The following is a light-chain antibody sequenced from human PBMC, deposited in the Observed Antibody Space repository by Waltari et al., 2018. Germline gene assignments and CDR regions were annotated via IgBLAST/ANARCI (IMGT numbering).Light chain of an antibody. Sequence: DIQLTQSPSTLSAAVGDSVTSTCRASQSITTWLAWYQEKPGKAPKLLIYKASSLQSGVPSRFSGSGSGTEFTLTISSLQPDDCATYYCQQYNSYSPYTFGQGTKLAIK. CDR2: KAS. J-gene: IGKJ2*01. CDR1: QSITTW. CDR3: QQYNSYSPYT. V-gene: IGKV1-5*03.